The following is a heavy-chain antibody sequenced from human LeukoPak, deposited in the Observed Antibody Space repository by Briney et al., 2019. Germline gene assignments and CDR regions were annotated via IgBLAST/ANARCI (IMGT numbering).Heavy chain of an antibody. J-gene: IGHJ5*02. CDR1: GGSISSYY. CDR2: IYYSGST. D-gene: IGHD5-18*01. CDR3: ARTNIIVDTDNWFDP. V-gene: IGHV4-59*01. Sequence: PSETLSLTCTVSGGSISSYYWSWIRQPPGKGLEWIGYIYYSGSTNHNPSLKSRVTISVDTSKNQFSLKLSSVTAADTAVYYCARTNIIVDTDNWFDPWGQGTLVTVSS.